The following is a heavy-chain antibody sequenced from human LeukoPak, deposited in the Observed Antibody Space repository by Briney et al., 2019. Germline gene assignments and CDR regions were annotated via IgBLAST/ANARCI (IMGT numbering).Heavy chain of an antibody. D-gene: IGHD2-2*01. CDR3: ARDPRWLTPDCTSTSCYENYFDP. CDR1: GFPITSGYQ. CDR2: IYHSGSA. J-gene: IGHJ5*02. Sequence: SETLSLTCSVSGFPITSGYQWAWIRQSPGKGLEWIGSIYHSGSAHYNPSLKSRVTISVDTSRNQFSLRLSSVTAADTAVYYCARDPRWLTPDCTSTSCYENYFDPWGQGTLVTVAS. V-gene: IGHV4-38-2*02.